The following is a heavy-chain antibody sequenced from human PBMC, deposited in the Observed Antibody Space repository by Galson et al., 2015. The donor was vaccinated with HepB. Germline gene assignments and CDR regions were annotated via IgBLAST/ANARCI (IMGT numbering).Heavy chain of an antibody. V-gene: IGHV6-1*01. CDR2: TYYRSKWYN. D-gene: IGHD5-18*01. CDR1: GDSVSSNSAA. J-gene: IGHJ3*02. CDR3: ARSAWIQLWLRGAFDI. Sequence: CAISGDSVSSNSAAWNWIRQSPSRGLEWLGRTYYRSKWYNGYAVSVKSRITINPDTSKNQFSLQLNSVTPEDTAVYYCARSAWIQLWLRGAFDIWGQGTMVTVSS.